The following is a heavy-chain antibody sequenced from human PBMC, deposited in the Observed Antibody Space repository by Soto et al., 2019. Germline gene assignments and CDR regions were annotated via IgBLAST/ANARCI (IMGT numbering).Heavy chain of an antibody. J-gene: IGHJ4*02. Sequence: TGGSLRLSCAASGFSFSSYAMSWVRQVPGKGLEWVSSISGGGGSTYYVDSVKGRFTISRDDSKNTLYLQMNSLRGEDTALYHCAKDPDYDILTGPIDYWGQGTLVTVSS. V-gene: IGHV3-23*01. CDR3: AKDPDYDILTGPIDY. D-gene: IGHD3-9*01. CDR2: ISGGGGST. CDR1: GFSFSSYA.